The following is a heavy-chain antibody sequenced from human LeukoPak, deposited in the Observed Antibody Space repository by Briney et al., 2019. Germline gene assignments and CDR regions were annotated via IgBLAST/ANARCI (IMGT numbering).Heavy chain of an antibody. CDR2: IYSSGST. Sequence: SETLSLTCTVSGGSISSYYWSWIRQPPGKGLEWIGYIYSSGSTNYSPSLKSRVTISVDASKNHFSLKLNSVTAADTAVYFCARSANTRASFDYWGQGTLVTVSS. CDR1: GGSISSYY. V-gene: IGHV4-59*01. J-gene: IGHJ4*02. CDR3: ARSANTRASFDY.